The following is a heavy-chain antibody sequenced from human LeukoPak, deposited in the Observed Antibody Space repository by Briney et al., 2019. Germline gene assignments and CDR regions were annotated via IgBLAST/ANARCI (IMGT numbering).Heavy chain of an antibody. V-gene: IGHV1-2*02. D-gene: IGHD3-3*01. CDR3: ARGGPAYYDFWSGYYSFDY. J-gene: IGHJ4*02. CDR2: INPNSGGT. CDR1: GYTFTGYY. Sequence: ASVKVSCKASGYTFTGYYMHWLRQAPVQGLEWMGWINPNSGGTNYAQKFQGRVTMTRDTSISTAYMELSRLRSDDTAVYYCARGGPAYYDFWSGYYSFDYWGQGTLVTVSS.